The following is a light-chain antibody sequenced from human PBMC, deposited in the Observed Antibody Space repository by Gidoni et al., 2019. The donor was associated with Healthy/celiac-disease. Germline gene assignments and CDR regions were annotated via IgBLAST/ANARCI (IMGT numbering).Light chain of an antibody. CDR3: QQYYSPGT. V-gene: IGKV4-1*01. CDR1: QSVLYSSNNKNY. Sequence: DIVMTQSPDSLAVSLGERATINYTSSQSVLYSSNNKNYLAWYQQKPGQPPKLLIYWASTRESGVPDRFSGSGSGTDFTLTISSRQAYYVAFYYCQQYYSPGTFGQGTKVEIK. J-gene: IGKJ1*01. CDR2: WAS.